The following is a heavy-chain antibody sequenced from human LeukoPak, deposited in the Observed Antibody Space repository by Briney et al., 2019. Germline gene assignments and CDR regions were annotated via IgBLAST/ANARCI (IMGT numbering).Heavy chain of an antibody. V-gene: IGHV4-34*01. CDR3: ARENGYGSGSYFGRPYYYYYYYMDV. D-gene: IGHD3-10*01. J-gene: IGHJ6*03. CDR1: GGSFSGYH. CDR2: INHSGST. Sequence: SETLSLTCAVYGGSFSGYHWSWIRQPPGKGLEWIGEINHSGSTNYNPSLKSRVTISVDTSKNQFSLKLSSVTAADTAVYYCARENGYGSGSYFGRPYYYYYYYMDVWGKGTTVTVSS.